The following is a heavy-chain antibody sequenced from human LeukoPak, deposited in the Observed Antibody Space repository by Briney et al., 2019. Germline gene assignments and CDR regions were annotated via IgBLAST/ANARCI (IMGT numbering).Heavy chain of an antibody. J-gene: IGHJ6*02. D-gene: IGHD3-22*01. CDR3: ARGYYYDSSGYYYGMDV. Sequence: ASVKVSCKASGYTFTGYYMHWVRQAPGQGLEWMGWINPNSGGTNYAQKFQGRVTMTRDTSISTAYMELSRLGSDDTAVYYCARGYYYDSSGYYYGMDVWGQGTTATVSS. CDR1: GYTFTGYY. V-gene: IGHV1-2*02. CDR2: INPNSGGT.